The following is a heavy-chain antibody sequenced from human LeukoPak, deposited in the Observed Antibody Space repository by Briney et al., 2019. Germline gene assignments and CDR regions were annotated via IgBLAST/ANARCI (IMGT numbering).Heavy chain of an antibody. J-gene: IGHJ4*02. Sequence: ASVKVSCKASGYTFTGHYMHWVRQAPGQGLECMGWINPKNAGTNFAQRFQGRVTMTRDTSISTVYMELSRLRSDDTALYYCARTLYIAAVPGGFDYWGQGTLVTVSS. V-gene: IGHV1-2*02. CDR1: GYTFTGHY. D-gene: IGHD6-13*01. CDR2: INPKNAGT. CDR3: ARTLYIAAVPGGFDY.